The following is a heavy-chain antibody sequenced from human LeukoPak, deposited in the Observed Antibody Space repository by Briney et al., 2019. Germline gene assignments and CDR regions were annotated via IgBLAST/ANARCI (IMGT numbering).Heavy chain of an antibody. CDR1: GFTFSSYA. Sequence: SGGSLRLSCAASGFTFSSYAMHWVRQAPGKGLEWVAVISYDGSNKYYADSVKGRFTISRDDSKNTLYLQMNSLKTEDTAVYYCTTGFITMIVSDYWGQGTLVTVSS. CDR2: ISYDGSNK. D-gene: IGHD3-22*01. CDR3: TTGFITMIVSDY. V-gene: IGHV3-30*04. J-gene: IGHJ4*02.